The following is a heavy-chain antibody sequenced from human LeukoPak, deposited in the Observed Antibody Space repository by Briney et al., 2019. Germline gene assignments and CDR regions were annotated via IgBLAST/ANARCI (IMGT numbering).Heavy chain of an antibody. CDR2: IIPIFGTA. D-gene: IGHD1-1*01. J-gene: IGHJ5*02. Sequence: ASVKVSCKASGGTFSSYAISWVRQAPGQGLEWMGGIIPIFGTANYAQKFQGRVTITADESTSTAYMELSSLRSEDTAVYYCAREGPDTSGQPYNWNPNWFDPWGQGTLVTVSS. V-gene: IGHV1-69*13. CDR1: GGTFSSYA. CDR3: AREGPDTSGQPYNWNPNWFDP.